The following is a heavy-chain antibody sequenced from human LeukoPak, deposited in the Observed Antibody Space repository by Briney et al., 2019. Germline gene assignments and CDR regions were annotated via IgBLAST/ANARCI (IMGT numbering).Heavy chain of an antibody. CDR3: ARNRYNSGVDY. CDR1: GGSISSYY. V-gene: IGHV4-59*01. CDR2: IYYLGST. Sequence: SETLSLTCTVSGGSISSYYWSWIRQPPGKGLEWVGHIYYLGSTNYNPSLKSRVTISVDTSKNQFSLKLSSVTAADTAVYYCARNRYNSGVDYWGQGTLVTVSS. D-gene: IGHD6-19*01. J-gene: IGHJ4*02.